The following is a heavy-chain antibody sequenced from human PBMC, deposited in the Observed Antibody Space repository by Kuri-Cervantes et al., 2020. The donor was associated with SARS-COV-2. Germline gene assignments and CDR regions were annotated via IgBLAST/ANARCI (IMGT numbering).Heavy chain of an antibody. CDR2: IYYSTSY. Sequence: SETLSLTCTVAGGSISSSSYYWGWVREPPGKGLEWIGSIYYSTSYNHTPSRKSRVTISVSTSKNHLHLNLSSVTAADMSVYDCASPGAQQLVCYWGQGTLVTVSS. D-gene: IGHD6-6*01. CDR3: ASPGAQQLVCY. CDR1: GGSISSSSYY. V-gene: IGHV4-39*02. J-gene: IGHJ4*02.